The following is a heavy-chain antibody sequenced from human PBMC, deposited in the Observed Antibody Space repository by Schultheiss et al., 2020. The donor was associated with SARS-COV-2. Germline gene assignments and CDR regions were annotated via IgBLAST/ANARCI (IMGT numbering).Heavy chain of an antibody. D-gene: IGHD4-11*01. V-gene: IGHV3-21*01. J-gene: IGHJ4*02. CDR1: GFTFSSYS. CDR2: ISSSSSYI. Sequence: GGSLRLSCAASGFTFSSYSMNWVRQAPGKGLEWVSSISSSSSYIYYADSVKGRFTISRDNAKNSLYLQMNSLRAEDTAVYYCARDRNAVTTSFSFDYWGQGTLVTVSS. CDR3: ARDRNAVTTSFSFDY.